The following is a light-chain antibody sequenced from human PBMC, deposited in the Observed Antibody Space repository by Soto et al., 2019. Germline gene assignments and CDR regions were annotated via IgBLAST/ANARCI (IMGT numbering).Light chain of an antibody. Sequence: EIVLTHSPGTLSLTPLERATLSFRASQSVSNNYLAWYQQKPGQAPRLLTYGASTRATGIPARFSGSGSGTEFTLTISSLQPEDFAVYYCQQYYNWPRTFGQGTKVDIK. CDR3: QQYYNWPRT. J-gene: IGKJ1*01. CDR1: QSVSNNY. CDR2: GAS. V-gene: IGKV3D-7*01.